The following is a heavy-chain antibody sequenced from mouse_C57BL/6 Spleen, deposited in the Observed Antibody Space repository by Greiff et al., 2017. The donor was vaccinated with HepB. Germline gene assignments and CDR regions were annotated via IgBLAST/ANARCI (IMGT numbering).Heavy chain of an antibody. CDR3: ARSLYSNWYFDV. D-gene: IGHD2-5*01. J-gene: IGHJ1*03. V-gene: IGHV1-42*01. CDR2: INPSTGGT. Sequence: EVKLVESGPELVKPGASVKISCKASGYSFTGYYMNWVKQSPEKSLEWIGEINPSTGGTTYNQKFKAKATLTVDKSSSTAYMQLKSLTSEDSAVYYCARSLYSNWYFDVWGTGTTVTVSS. CDR1: GYSFTGYY.